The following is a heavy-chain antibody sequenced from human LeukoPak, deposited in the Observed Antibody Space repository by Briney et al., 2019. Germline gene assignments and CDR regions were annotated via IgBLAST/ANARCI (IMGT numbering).Heavy chain of an antibody. V-gene: IGHV4-59*01. CDR3: ARARSANYCSSTSCYLPKTYYFDY. J-gene: IGHJ4*02. D-gene: IGHD2-2*01. CDR2: IYYSGST. CDR1: GGSISSYY. Sequence: SETLSLTCTVSGGSISSYYWSWIRQPPGKGLESIGYIYYSGSTNYNPSLKSRVTISVDTSKNQFSLRLSSVTAADTAVYYCARARSANYCSSTSCYLPKTYYFDYWGQGTLVTVSP.